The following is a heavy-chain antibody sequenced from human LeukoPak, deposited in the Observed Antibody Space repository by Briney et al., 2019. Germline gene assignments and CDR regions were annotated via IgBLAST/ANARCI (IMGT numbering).Heavy chain of an antibody. D-gene: IGHD2-2*02. CDR1: GFTFSSYS. Sequence: GGSLRLSCAASGFTFSSYSMNWVRQAPGKGLEWVSSISSSSSYIYYADSVKGRFTISRDNAKNSLYLQMNSLRAEDTAVYYCARAWCSSTSCYSYYYYGMDVWGQGTTVTVSS. J-gene: IGHJ6*02. V-gene: IGHV3-21*01. CDR3: ARAWCSSTSCYSYYYYGMDV. CDR2: ISSSSSYI.